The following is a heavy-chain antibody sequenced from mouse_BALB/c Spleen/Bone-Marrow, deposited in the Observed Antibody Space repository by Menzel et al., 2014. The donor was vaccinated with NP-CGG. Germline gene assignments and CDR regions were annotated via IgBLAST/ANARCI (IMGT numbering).Heavy chain of an antibody. Sequence: AHVKQSGAELVKPGASVKLSCTASGFNIKDTYMHWVKQRPEQGLEWIGRIDPANGNTKYDPKFQGKATITADTSSNTAYLQLSRLTSEDTAVYYCAGASYYAMDYWGQGPSVTVSS. CDR2: IDPANGNT. V-gene: IGHV14-3*02. J-gene: IGHJ4*01. CDR1: GFNIKDTY. CDR3: AGASYYAMDY.